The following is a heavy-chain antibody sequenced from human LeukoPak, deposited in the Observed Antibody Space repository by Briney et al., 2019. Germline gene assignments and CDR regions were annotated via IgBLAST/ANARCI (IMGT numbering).Heavy chain of an antibody. V-gene: IGHV4-59*01. CDR1: GGSISSYY. Sequence: SETLSLTCTVSGGSISSYYWSWIRQPPGKGLEWIGYIYYSGSTNYNPSLKSRATISVDTSKNQFSLKLSSVTAADTAVYYCARGVRDDGDYAFYYYYGMDVWGQGTTVTVSS. CDR2: IYYSGST. J-gene: IGHJ6*02. D-gene: IGHD4-17*01. CDR3: ARGVRDDGDYAFYYYYGMDV.